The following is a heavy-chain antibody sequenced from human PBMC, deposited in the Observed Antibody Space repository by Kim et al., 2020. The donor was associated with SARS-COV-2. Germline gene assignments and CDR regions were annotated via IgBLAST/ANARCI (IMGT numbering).Heavy chain of an antibody. CDR3: ARFSSGYYYDDY. CDR2: INHSGST. CDR1: GGSFSGYY. V-gene: IGHV4-34*01. D-gene: IGHD3-22*01. Sequence: SETLSLTCAVYGGSFSGYYWSWIRQPPGKGLEWIGEINHSGSTNYNPSLKSRVTISVDTSKNQFSLKLSSVTAADTAVYYCARFSSGYYYDDYWGQGTLVTVSS. J-gene: IGHJ4*02.